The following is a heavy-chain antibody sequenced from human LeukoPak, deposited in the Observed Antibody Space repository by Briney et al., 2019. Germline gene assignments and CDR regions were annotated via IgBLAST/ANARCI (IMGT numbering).Heavy chain of an antibody. CDR1: GGSISSYY. CDR2: IYYSGST. J-gene: IGHJ3*02. V-gene: IGHV4-59*01. Sequence: PSETLSLTCTVSGGSISSYYWSWIRQPPGKGLEWIGYIYYSGSTNYNPSLKSRVTVSVDTSKNQFSLKLSSVTAADTAVYYCARGSWYDAFDIWGQGTMVTVSS. CDR3: ARGSWYDAFDI. D-gene: IGHD2-15*01.